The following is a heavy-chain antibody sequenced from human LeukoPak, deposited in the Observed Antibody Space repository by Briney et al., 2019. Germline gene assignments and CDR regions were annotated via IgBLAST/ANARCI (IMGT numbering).Heavy chain of an antibody. Sequence: PSETLSLTCTVSGDSISSGNYWGWIRQPPGKGLEWIGSIFHTGSTYFNLSLKSRVTMSVDTSKNQFSLKLSSVTAADTAVYYCASGPPPDFDYWGQGTLVTVSS. V-gene: IGHV4-38-2*02. CDR1: GDSISSGNY. CDR2: IFHTGST. CDR3: ASGPPPDFDY. J-gene: IGHJ4*02.